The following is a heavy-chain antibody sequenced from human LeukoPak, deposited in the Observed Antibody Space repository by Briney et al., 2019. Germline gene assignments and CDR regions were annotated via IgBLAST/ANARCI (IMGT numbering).Heavy chain of an antibody. V-gene: IGHV4-34*01. J-gene: IGHJ4*02. CDR2: INHSGST. Sequence: SETLSLTCAVYGGSFSGYYWSWIRQPPGKGLEWIGEINHSGSTNYNPSLKSRVTISVDTSKNQFSLRLSSVTAADTAVYYCARGQVVDYWGQGTLVTVSS. CDR3: ARGQVVDY. D-gene: IGHD2-21*01. CDR1: GGSFSGYY.